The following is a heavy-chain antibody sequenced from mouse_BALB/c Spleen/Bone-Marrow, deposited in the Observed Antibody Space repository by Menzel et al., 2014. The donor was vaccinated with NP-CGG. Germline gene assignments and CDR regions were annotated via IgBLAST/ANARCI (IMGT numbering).Heavy chain of an antibody. Sequence: VKLMESGPELVKPGASVKISCKASGYAFSSSWVNWVKQRPGQGLEWIGRIYPGDGDINYNGKFKGKATLTADKSSSTAYLQLSSLTSVDSAVYFCARSDCYPVKDYWGQGTPITVSS. D-gene: IGHD2-3*01. CDR2: IYPGDGDI. V-gene: IGHV1-82*01. J-gene: IGHJ4*01. CDR1: GYAFSSSW. CDR3: ARSDCYPVKDY.